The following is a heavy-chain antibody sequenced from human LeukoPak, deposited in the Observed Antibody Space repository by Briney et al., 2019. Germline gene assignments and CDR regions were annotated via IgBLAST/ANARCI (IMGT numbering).Heavy chain of an antibody. V-gene: IGHV3-21*04. CDR1: GFTFITLP. CDR3: ASVSLGYDPSMDV. CDR2: IFPMGGEI. J-gene: IGHJ6*03. Sequence: PGGSLRLSWAASGFTFITLPMIWVRQPPGKGLEGVSSIFPMGGEIHYADSLKGRFTISRDNAKNSLYRQRNILRAEATSVYYCASVSLGYDPSMDVWGKGTTVTVSS. D-gene: IGHD3-16*01.